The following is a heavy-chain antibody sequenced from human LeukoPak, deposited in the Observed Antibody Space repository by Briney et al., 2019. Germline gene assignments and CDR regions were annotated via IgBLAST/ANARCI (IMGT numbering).Heavy chain of an antibody. CDR3: ASSRWIQLGGYDY. Sequence: GGSLRLSCAASGFTFSSYWMSWVRQAPGKGLEWVANIKQDGSEKYYVESVKGRFTISRDNAKNSLYLQMNSLRAEDTAVYYCASSRWIQLGGYDYWGQGTLVTVSS. D-gene: IGHD5-18*01. J-gene: IGHJ4*02. CDR2: IKQDGSEK. CDR1: GFTFSSYW. V-gene: IGHV3-7*01.